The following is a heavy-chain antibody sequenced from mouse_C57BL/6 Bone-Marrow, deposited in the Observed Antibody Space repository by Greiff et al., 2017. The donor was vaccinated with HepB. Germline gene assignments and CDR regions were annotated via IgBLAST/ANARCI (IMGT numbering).Heavy chain of an antibody. V-gene: IGHV1-81*01. CDR3: GRRFPQVLRGASGY. D-gene: IGHD1-1*01. J-gene: IGHJ2*01. CDR2: IYPRSGNT. CDR1: GYTFTSYG. Sequence: QVQLKQSGAELARPGASVKLSCKASGYTFTSYGISWVKQRTGQGLEWIGEIYPRSGNTYYNEKFKGKATLTADKSSSTAYMELRSLTSEDSAVYFCGRRFPQVLRGASGYWGQGTTLTVSS.